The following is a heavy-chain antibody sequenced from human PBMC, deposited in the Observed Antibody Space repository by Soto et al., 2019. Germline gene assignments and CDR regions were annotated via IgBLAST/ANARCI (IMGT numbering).Heavy chain of an antibody. Sequence: QVQLVQSGAELKKPGASVNISCQASGFTFSDTLINWVRQGPGQRLEWMGWINPANGNTRYSESFQGRVTISSLSSASTAYLALIVLTSEDTAVYYCARVLGSVVLRANDALQVWGQGTRFTVSS. D-gene: IGHD6-19*01. CDR2: INPANGNT. V-gene: IGHV1-3*01. CDR3: ARVLGSVVLRANDALQV. J-gene: IGHJ3*01. CDR1: GFTFSDTL.